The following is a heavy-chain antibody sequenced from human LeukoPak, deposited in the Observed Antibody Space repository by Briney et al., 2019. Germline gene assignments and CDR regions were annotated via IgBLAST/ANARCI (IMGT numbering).Heavy chain of an antibody. J-gene: IGHJ5*02. CDR3: ATDLYLYDNSGENAGWFDP. V-gene: IGHV1-24*01. CDR2: FDPEDAKT. CDR1: GYTLTELS. Sequence: ASVKVSCKVSGYTLTELSMHWVRQAPGKGLEWMGGFDPEDAKTIYAQKFQGRVTMTEDASTDTAYMELSSLRSEDTAVYYCATDLYLYDNSGENAGWFDPWGQGTLVTVSS. D-gene: IGHD3-22*01.